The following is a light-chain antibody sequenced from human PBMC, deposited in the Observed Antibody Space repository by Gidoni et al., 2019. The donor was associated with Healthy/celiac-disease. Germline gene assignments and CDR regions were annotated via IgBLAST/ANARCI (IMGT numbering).Light chain of an antibody. CDR1: QSVLYSSNNKNY. J-gene: IGKJ4*01. CDR2: WAS. CDR3: QQYYSTPLT. V-gene: IGKV4-1*01. Sequence: DIVMTQSPDSLAVSLGGRATINCKSSQSVLYSSNNKNYLAWYQQKPGQPPKLLIYWASTRESGVPDRFSGSGSGTDFTLTISSLQAEDVAVYYCQQYYSTPLTXXXXTKXEIK.